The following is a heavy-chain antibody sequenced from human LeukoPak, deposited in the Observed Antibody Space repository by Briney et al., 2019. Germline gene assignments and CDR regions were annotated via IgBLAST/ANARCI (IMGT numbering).Heavy chain of an antibody. CDR3: ARGVVGYCSSTSCYALDY. CDR1: GFTFSSYA. V-gene: IGHV3-23*01. D-gene: IGHD2-2*01. J-gene: IGHJ4*02. Sequence: GWSLRLSCAASGFTFSSYAMSWVRQAPGKGMEWVSAISGSGGSTYHADSVKGRFTISRDNSKSTLYLQMNSLRAEDTAVYYCARGVVGYCSSTSCYALDYWGQGTLVTVSS. CDR2: ISGSGGST.